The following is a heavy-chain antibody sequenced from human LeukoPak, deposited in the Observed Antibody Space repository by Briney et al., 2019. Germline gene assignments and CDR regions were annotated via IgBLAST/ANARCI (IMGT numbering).Heavy chain of an antibody. CDR1: GFTFDDYA. V-gene: IGHV3-43*02. Sequence: GGSLRLSCAASGFTFDDYAMHWVRQAPGKGLEWVSLISGDGGSTYSANSVKGRFTISRDNSKNSLYLQMNSLRAEDTALYYCAKDIDSSWYAEYFQHWGQGTLVTVSS. J-gene: IGHJ1*01. D-gene: IGHD6-13*01. CDR3: AKDIDSSWYAEYFQH. CDR2: ISGDGGST.